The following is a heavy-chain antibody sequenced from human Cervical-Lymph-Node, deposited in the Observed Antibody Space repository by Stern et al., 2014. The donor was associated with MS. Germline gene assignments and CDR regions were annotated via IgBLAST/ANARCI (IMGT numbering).Heavy chain of an antibody. V-gene: IGHV1-69*02. CDR2: IIPMLDLP. J-gene: IGHJ4*02. D-gene: IGHD2-15*01. CDR1: GGTFNTYT. CDR3: ARPRGREAASALDY. Sequence: VQLVQSGAEVKKPGSSVRVSCKASGGTFNTYTVYWVRQAPGQGLEWMGKIIPMLDLPVYAQRFQGRVTITLDKSTSTAYIDLNSLTSEDTAVYYCARPRGREAASALDYWGQGTLVTGSS.